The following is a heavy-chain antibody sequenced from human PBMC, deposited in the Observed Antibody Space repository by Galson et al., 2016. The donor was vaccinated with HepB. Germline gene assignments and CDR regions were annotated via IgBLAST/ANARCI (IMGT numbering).Heavy chain of an antibody. CDR3: AREFSHDNPAWCSYGMDV. Sequence: ETLSLTCNVSGGSVSGPYYYWSWIRQPPGKGLEYIGHIFYSGRTTYNPSLRSRVTISLDTSENQSSLRLSSVTAADTALYYCAREFSHDNPAWCSYGMDVWGQGTTVTVSS. CDR2: IFYSGRT. CDR1: GGSVSGPYYY. J-gene: IGHJ6*02. V-gene: IGHV4-61*01. D-gene: IGHD2-8*01.